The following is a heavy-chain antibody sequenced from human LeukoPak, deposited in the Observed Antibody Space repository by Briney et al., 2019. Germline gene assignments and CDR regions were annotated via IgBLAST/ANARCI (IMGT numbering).Heavy chain of an antibody. CDR3: ARDLVGY. CDR1: GFTFSSYA. J-gene: IGHJ4*02. Sequence: GGSLRLSCAASGFTFSSYAMHWVRQAPGKGLEWVAVISYDGSNKYYADSVKGRFTISRDNSKNTLYLQINSLRAEDTAVYYRARDLVGYWGQGTLVTVSS. CDR2: ISYDGSNK. V-gene: IGHV3-30-3*01. D-gene: IGHD2-8*02.